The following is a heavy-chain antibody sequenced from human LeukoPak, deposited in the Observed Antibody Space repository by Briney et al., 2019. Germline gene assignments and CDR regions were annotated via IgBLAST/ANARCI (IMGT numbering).Heavy chain of an antibody. J-gene: IGHJ5*01. V-gene: IGHV4-34*01. CDR2: INHSGTI. CDR3: AKGVWAPRFDS. D-gene: IGHD7-27*01. Sequence: SETLSLTCAVYGASFSYDYWSWIRQAPGKGLEWIGEINHSGTITYNPSLKSRVTISAEKSKSQFSLRLTSVTAADTAVYYCAKGVWAPRFDSWGQGTLVTVSS. CDR1: GASFSYDY.